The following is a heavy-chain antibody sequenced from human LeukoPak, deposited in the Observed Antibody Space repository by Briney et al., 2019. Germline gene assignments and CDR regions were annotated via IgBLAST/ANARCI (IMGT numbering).Heavy chain of an antibody. CDR3: ARDTSIAADGGDAFDI. D-gene: IGHD6-25*01. Sequence: ASVKVSCKASGYTFTGYYMHWVRQAPGQGLEWMGWISAYNGNTNYAQKLQGRVTMTTDTSTSTAYMELRSLRSDDTAVYYCARDTSIAADGGDAFDIWGQGTMVTVSS. CDR1: GYTFTGYY. CDR2: ISAYNGNT. V-gene: IGHV1-18*04. J-gene: IGHJ3*02.